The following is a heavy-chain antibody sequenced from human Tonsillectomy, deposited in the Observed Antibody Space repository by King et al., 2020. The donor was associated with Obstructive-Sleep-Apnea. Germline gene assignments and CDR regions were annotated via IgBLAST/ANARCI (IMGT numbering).Heavy chain of an antibody. D-gene: IGHD6-13*01. J-gene: IGHJ3*02. CDR3: AREDSSSWLSRIDAFDI. CDR2: ISYDGSNK. CDR1: GFTFSSYA. V-gene: IGHV3-30-3*01. Sequence: VQLVESGGGVVQPGRSLRLSCAASGFTFSSYAMHWVRQAPGKGLEWVAVISYDGSNKDYADSVKGRLTISRDNSKNTLYLQMNSLRVEDTAVYYCAREDSSSWLSRIDAFDIWGQGTMVTVSS.